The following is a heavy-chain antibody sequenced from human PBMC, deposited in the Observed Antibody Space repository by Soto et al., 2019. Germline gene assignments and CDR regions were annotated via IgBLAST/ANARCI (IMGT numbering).Heavy chain of an antibody. CDR2: IYYSGST. J-gene: IGHJ3*02. Sequence: QVQLQESGPGLVKPSQTLSLTCTVSGGSISSGGYYWSWIRQHPGKGLEWIGYIYYSGSTYYNPSLKSRGTISVDTSKNQFSLKLSSVTAADTAVYYCAREAEYYYGSGSYNGIHAFDIWGQGTMVTVSS. V-gene: IGHV4-31*03. CDR1: GGSISSGGYY. D-gene: IGHD3-10*01. CDR3: AREAEYYYGSGSYNGIHAFDI.